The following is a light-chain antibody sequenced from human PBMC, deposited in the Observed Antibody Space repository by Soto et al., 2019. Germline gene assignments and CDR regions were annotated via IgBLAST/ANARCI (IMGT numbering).Light chain of an antibody. Sequence: DIQITQSPSTLSSSVGDRVTITCRAIQSISSWLAWYQQKPGKAPKLLIYKASSLESGVPSRFSGSGSGTEFTLTISSLQPDDFATYYCQQYNSYSRTFGQGTKVDNK. CDR2: KAS. CDR3: QQYNSYSRT. V-gene: IGKV1-5*03. CDR1: QSISSW. J-gene: IGKJ1*01.